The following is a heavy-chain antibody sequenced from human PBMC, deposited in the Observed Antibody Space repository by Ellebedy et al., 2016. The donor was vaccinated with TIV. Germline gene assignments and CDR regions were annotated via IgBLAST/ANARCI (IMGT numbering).Heavy chain of an antibody. V-gene: IGHV1-69*13. CDR1: GGTFSSYA. D-gene: IGHD3-22*01. J-gene: IGHJ6*03. CDR2: IIPIFGAA. CDR3: ASSSPLDNYDSSGYFNYYMDV. Sequence: SVKVSXXASGGTFSSYAISWVRQAPGQGLEWMGGIIPIFGAANNAQKFQGRVTINADESRSTAYMELSSLRSEDTAVYYCASSSPLDNYDSSGYFNYYMDVWGKGTTVTVSS.